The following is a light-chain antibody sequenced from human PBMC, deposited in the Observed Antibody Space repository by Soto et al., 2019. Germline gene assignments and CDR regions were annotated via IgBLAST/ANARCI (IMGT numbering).Light chain of an antibody. CDR2: LNSDGSH. CDR3: QTCGTDFSVV. J-gene: IGLJ2*01. Sequence: QPVLTQSPSASASLGASVKLTCTLSSGHSSYAIAWHQQQPEKGPRYLMKLNSDGSHNKGDGIPDRFSGSSSGAERYLTISSLQSEDEADYYCQTCGTDFSVVFGGGTKVTVL. CDR1: SGHSSYA. V-gene: IGLV4-69*01.